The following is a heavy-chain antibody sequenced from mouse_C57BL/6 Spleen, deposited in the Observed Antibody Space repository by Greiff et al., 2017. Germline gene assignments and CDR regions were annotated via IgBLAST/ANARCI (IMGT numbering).Heavy chain of an antibody. CDR2: IWRGGST. V-gene: IGHV2-5*01. D-gene: IGHD2-5*01. CDR3: SKNEAYYSNYGGYVDV. J-gene: IGHJ1*03. Sequence: VQLQESGPGLVQPSQSLSITCTVSGFSLTSYGVHWVRQSPGKGLAWLGVIWRGGSTDYNADFMSRLSITKDNSKSQFFFKLNSLQADDTAIYYCSKNEAYYSNYGGYVDVWGTGTTVTVSS. CDR1: GFSLTSYG.